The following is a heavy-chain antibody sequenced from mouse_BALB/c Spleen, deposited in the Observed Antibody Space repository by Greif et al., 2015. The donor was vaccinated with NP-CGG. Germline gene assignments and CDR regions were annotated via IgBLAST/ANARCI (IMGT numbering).Heavy chain of an antibody. CDR1: GFTFSSYG. J-gene: IGHJ3*01. V-gene: IGHV5-6*02. Sequence: EVKVEESGGDLVKPGGSLKLSCAASGFTFSSYGMSWVRQTPDKRLEWVATISSGGSYTYYPDSVKGRFTISRDNAKNTLYPQMSSLKSEDTAMYYCARHSYYRYDGLTWFAYWDQGTLVTVSA. CDR2: ISSGGSYT. D-gene: IGHD2-14*01. CDR3: ARHSYYRYDGLTWFAY.